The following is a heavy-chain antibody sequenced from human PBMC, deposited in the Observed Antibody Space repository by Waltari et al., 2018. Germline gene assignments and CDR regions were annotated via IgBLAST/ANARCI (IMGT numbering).Heavy chain of an antibody. J-gene: IGHJ2*01. CDR2: ISGSGGST. CDR3: AKDSGGSYWWAYFDL. V-gene: IGHV3-23*01. Sequence: EVQLLESGGGLVQPGGSLRLSCAASGFTFSSYAMSWFRQAPGKGLEWVSAISGSGGSTYYADSVKGRFTISRDNSKNTLYLQMNSLRAEDTAVYYCAKDSGGSYWWAYFDLWGRGTLVTVSS. CDR1: GFTFSSYA. D-gene: IGHD1-26*01.